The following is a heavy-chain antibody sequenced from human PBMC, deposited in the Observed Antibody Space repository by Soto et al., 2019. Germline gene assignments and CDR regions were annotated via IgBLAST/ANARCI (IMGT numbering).Heavy chain of an antibody. J-gene: IGHJ4*02. V-gene: IGHV4-4*07. CDR2: IYTSGTT. D-gene: IGHD5-18*01. Sequence: QLQMQESGPGLVKPSETLSLTCTVSGDSFSSYYWSWIRQPAGKGLEWIGSIYTSGTTNYNPSLKTRVTMSIATSKSQFSLKLSSVTAADTAVYYCARDSAVTGFDYWGQGTLVTV. CDR3: ARDSAVTGFDY. CDR1: GDSFSSYY.